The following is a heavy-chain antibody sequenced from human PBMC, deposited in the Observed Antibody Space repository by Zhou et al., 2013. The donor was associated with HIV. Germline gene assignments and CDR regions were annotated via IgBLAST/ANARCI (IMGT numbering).Heavy chain of an antibody. CDR2: VDPEDDET. J-gene: IGHJ6*03. CDR3: ATGVVPGGPTIPYSVYYMDA. V-gene: IGHV1-69-2*01. D-gene: IGHD2-15*01. CDR1: GYTFTDYY. Sequence: EVQLVQSGTEVKKPGATVKISCTVSGYTFTDYYMHWVRQVPGKGLEWMGLVDPEDDETKYADTFQGRVTITADTSADTAHMELGSLTSEDTAVYYCATGVVPGGPTIPYSVYYMDAWGKGTTVIVSS.